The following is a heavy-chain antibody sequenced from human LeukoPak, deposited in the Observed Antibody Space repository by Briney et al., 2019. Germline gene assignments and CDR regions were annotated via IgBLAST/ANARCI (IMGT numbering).Heavy chain of an antibody. V-gene: IGHV1-69*05. Sequence: SVKVSCKASGGTFSRYAISWVRQAPGQGLEWMGGIIPMFGTANYAQKFQGRVTITTDESTSTAYMELSSLRSEDTAVYYCARDCSSTSCYSSGWGQGTLVTVSS. D-gene: IGHD2-2*01. CDR2: IIPMFGTA. CDR1: GGTFSRYA. CDR3: ARDCSSTSCYSSG. J-gene: IGHJ4*02.